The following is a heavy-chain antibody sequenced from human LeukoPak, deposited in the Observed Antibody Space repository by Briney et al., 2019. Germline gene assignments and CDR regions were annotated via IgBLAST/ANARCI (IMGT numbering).Heavy chain of an antibody. J-gene: IGHJ4*02. CDR1: GFTFSTYT. V-gene: IGHV3-21*01. CDR2: ISTSSTYI. CDR3: AKETTEAFDY. Sequence: GGSLRLSCAASGFTFSTYTMNWVRQAPGKGLEWVSSISTSSTYIYYADSVKGRFTISRDNAKNSVYLQMNPLRAEDTAVYYCAKETTEAFDYWGQGTMVTVSS. D-gene: IGHD1-14*01.